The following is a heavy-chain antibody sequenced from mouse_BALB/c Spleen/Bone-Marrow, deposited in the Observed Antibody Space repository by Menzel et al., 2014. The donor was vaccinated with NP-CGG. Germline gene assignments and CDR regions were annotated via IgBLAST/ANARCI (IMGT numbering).Heavy chain of an antibody. V-gene: IGHV2-6-2*01. Sequence: QVQLQQSGPDLVAPSQSLSLTCTVSGFSLTSYGLHWVRQPPGKGLEWLGVIWSDGSTTYSSALKSRLSISKDNSKRQVLLKMNSLQTDDTAMYYCARSGTDYAMDYWGQGTSVTVSS. D-gene: IGHD4-1*01. CDR3: ARSGTDYAMDY. CDR2: IWSDGST. CDR1: GFSLTSYG. J-gene: IGHJ4*01.